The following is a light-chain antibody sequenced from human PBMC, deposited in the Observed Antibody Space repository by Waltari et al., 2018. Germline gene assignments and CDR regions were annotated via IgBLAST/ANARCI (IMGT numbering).Light chain of an antibody. CDR1: ESISTW. J-gene: IGKJ2*01. CDR3: QQYKTKYT. Sequence: DIQMTQSPSTLSASVGDRVTITCRASESISTWLAWYQQKPGKAPKVLIVQASSLESDVPSRFSGSGSGTEFTLTISSLQPDDFATYYCQQYKTKYTFGQGTRLEIK. V-gene: IGKV1-5*03. CDR2: QAS.